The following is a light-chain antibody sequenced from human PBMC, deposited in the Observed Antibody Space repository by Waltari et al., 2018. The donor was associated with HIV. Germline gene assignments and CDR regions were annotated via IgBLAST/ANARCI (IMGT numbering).Light chain of an antibody. J-gene: IGLJ2*01. CDR3: CSYAGSSNVV. CDR1: STNIGRYNL. CDR2: EVN. V-gene: IGLV2-23*02. Sequence: QSALTQSASVSGSPGQSITIPCTGTSTNIGRYNLASWYQQHPGKAPKVIIYEVNKRPSGVSKRFSGSTSGSTASRTISGLQAEDEADYYCCSYAGSSNVVFGGGTKLTVL.